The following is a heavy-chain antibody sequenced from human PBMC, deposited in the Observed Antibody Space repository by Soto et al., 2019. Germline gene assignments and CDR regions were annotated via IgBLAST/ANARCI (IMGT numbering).Heavy chain of an antibody. J-gene: IGHJ3*02. Sequence: SETMSLTYAVSGGSIRSRNWWRWVRKPPGKGLEWIGEIYHSGSTNYNPSLKSRVTISVDKSKNQFSLKLSSVTAADTAVYYCARFHTYYYDSSGPNAFDIWGQGTMVTVSS. CDR3: ARFHTYYYDSSGPNAFDI. D-gene: IGHD3-22*01. CDR1: GGSIRSRNW. CDR2: IYHSGST. V-gene: IGHV4-4*02.